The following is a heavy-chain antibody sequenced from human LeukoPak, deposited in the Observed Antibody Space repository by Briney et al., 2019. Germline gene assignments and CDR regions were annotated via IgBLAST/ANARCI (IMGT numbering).Heavy chain of an antibody. CDR1: GGSFSGYY. D-gene: IGHD5-18*01. CDR3: AGGPGGYSYGYFDY. J-gene: IGHJ4*02. V-gene: IGHV4-34*01. CDR2: INHSGST. Sequence: SETLSLTCAVYGGSFSGYYWSWIRQPPGKGLEWIGEINHSGSTNYNPSLKSRVTISVDTSKNQFSLKLSSVTAADTAVYYCAGGPGGYSYGYFDYWGQGTLVTVSS.